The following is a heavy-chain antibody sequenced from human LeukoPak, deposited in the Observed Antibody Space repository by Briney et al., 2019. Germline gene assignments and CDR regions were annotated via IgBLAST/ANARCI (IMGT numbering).Heavy chain of an antibody. D-gene: IGHD4-17*01. V-gene: IGHV4-30-4*08. CDR3: ARAYGDYANAFDI. Sequence: PSETLSLTCTVSGGSVSSGSYYWSWIRQPPGKGLEWIVYIYYSGSTYYNPSLKSRVTISVDTSKNQFSLKLSSVTAADTAVYYCARAYGDYANAFDIWGQGTMVTVSS. J-gene: IGHJ3*02. CDR1: GGSVSSGSYY. CDR2: IYYSGST.